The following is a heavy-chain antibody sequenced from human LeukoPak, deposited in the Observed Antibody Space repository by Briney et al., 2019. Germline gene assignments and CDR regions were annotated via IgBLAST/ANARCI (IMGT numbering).Heavy chain of an antibody. D-gene: IGHD2-21*02. Sequence: PGGSLRLSCAASGFTFSGFAMAWVRQTPGKGPEWVSGILAGGSTTYYADSVKGRFTISRDNSKNTLYLQMDNLRGDDTAVYFCAEDLNFGDGRWEFDPWGQGTLVTVS. V-gene: IGHV3-23*01. CDR3: AEDLNFGDGRWEFDP. CDR1: GFTFSGFA. J-gene: IGHJ5*02. CDR2: ILAGGSTT.